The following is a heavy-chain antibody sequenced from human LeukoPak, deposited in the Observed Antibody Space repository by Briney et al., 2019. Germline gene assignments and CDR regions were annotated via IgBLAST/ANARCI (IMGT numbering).Heavy chain of an antibody. CDR2: INAANGKT. Sequence: ASVKVSCKASGYTFTSYAMHWVRQAPGQRLEWMGWINAANGKTKYSEKFQGRVTITREKSASTAYMELSSLRSEDTAVYYCARNPMGSGYFDLWGRGTLLTVSS. CDR1: GYTFTSYA. D-gene: IGHD1-14*01. CDR3: ARNPMGSGYFDL. J-gene: IGHJ2*01. V-gene: IGHV1-3*01.